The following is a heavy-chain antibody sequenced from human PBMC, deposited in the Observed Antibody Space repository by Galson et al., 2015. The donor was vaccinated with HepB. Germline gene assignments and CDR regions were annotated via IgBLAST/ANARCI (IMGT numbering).Heavy chain of an antibody. CDR1: GYTFTSYG. Sequence: SVKVSCKASGYTFTSYGISWVRQAPGQGLEWMGWISAYNGNTNYAQKLQGRVTMTTDTSTSTAYMELRSLRSDDTAVYYCARDHPRDSSGWYPQTYYFDYWGQGTLVTVSS. D-gene: IGHD6-19*01. CDR3: ARDHPRDSSGWYPQTYYFDY. CDR2: ISAYNGNT. V-gene: IGHV1-18*04. J-gene: IGHJ4*02.